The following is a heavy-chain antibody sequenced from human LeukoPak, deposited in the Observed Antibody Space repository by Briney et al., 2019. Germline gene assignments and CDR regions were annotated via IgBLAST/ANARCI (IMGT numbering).Heavy chain of an antibody. J-gene: IGHJ4*02. CDR3: ARELYLVGATRGFGY. CDR1: GFTFSSYG. CDR2: IWYDGSNK. D-gene: IGHD1-26*01. Sequence: GGSLRLSCAASGFTFSSYGMHWVRQAPGKGLEWVAVIWYDGSNKYYADSVKGRFTISRDNSKNTLYLQMNSLRAEDTAVYYCARELYLVGATRGFGYWGQGTLVTVSS. V-gene: IGHV3-33*01.